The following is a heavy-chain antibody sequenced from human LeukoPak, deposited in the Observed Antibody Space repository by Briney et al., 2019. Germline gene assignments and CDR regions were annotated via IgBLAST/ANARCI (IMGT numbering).Heavy chain of an antibody. V-gene: IGHV3-23*01. CDR3: AKGKVPYYYDTSAYYPFDY. J-gene: IGHJ4*02. CDR1: AFTFSSYA. D-gene: IGHD3-22*01. Sequence: SGGSLRLSCVASAFTFSSYAMTWVRQAPGKGLEWVSAISGSGGSTYYADSVKGRFTISRENSKNTLYLQMNSLRAEDTAVYYCAKGKVPYYYDTSAYYPFDYWGQGTLVTVSS. CDR2: ISGSGGST.